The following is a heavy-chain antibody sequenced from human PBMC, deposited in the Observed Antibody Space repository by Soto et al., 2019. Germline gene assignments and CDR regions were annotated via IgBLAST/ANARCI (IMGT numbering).Heavy chain of an antibody. V-gene: IGHV3-23*01. D-gene: IGHD4-17*01. J-gene: IGHJ1*01. CDR2: ISGSGGRT. Sequence: EVQLLESGGGLVQPGGSLRLSCAASGFTFSSYAMSWVRQAPGKGLEWVSGISGSGGRTYYADSVKGRFTISRDNSKNTLYLQVNNQRAEDTAVSYCAHGNLTAVAYWGQGTLVTVSS. CDR1: GFTFSSYA. CDR3: AHGNLTAVAY.